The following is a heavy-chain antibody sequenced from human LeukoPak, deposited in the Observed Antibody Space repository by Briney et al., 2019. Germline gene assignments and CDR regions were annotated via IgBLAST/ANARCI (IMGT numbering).Heavy chain of an antibody. CDR2: IKSKVNGGTT. Sequence: GGSLRLSCTASGFILSDAWMTWVRQAPGQGPEWVGRIKSKVNGGTTDYASSVKGRFTISRDDSENTLYLQMNSLRTDDTAVYYCSKDLPHTRAWALKYWGQGALVTVSS. CDR3: SKDLPHTRAWALKY. CDR1: GFILSDAW. J-gene: IGHJ4*02. D-gene: IGHD2-2*01. V-gene: IGHV3-15*03.